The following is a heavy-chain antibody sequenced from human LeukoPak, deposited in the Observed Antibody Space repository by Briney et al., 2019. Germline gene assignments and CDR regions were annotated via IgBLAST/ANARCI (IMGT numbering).Heavy chain of an antibody. V-gene: IGHV4-59*08. J-gene: IGHJ4*02. Sequence: SETLSLTCTVSGGSISSYYWSWIRQPPGKRLEWIGYIYYSGTTNYNPSLKSRVTISVDTSKNQFSLRLSSVTAADTAVYYCARGWGYFDSWGQGTLVTVSS. CDR2: IYYSGTT. CDR1: GGSISSYY. CDR3: ARGWGYFDS. D-gene: IGHD7-27*01.